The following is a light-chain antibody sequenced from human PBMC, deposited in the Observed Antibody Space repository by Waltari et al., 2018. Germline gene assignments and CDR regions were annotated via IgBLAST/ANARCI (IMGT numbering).Light chain of an antibody. CDR1: SSDVGGYNY. CDR2: DVP. Sequence: QSALTQPRSVSGSPGQSVTISCTGTSSDVGGYNYVSWYQQHPGKAPKLMIYDVPKRPCGVPDRFSGAKSGSTASLTISGLQAEDEADYYCCSYADTYTVLFGGGTKLTVL. V-gene: IGLV2-11*01. CDR3: CSYADTYTVL. J-gene: IGLJ2*01.